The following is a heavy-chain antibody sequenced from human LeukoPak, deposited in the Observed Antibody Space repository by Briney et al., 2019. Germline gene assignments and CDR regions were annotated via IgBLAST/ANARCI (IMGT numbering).Heavy chain of an antibody. V-gene: IGHV3-23*01. CDR2: ISGSGGST. D-gene: IGHD6-19*01. Sequence: GGSLRLSCAASGFTFSSYAMSWVRQASGKGLEWVSAISGSGGSTYYADSVKGRFTISRDNSKNTLYLQMNSLRAEDTAVYYCAKRDYSSGWYAPDYWGQGTLVTVSS. CDR3: AKRDYSSGWYAPDY. J-gene: IGHJ4*02. CDR1: GFTFSSYA.